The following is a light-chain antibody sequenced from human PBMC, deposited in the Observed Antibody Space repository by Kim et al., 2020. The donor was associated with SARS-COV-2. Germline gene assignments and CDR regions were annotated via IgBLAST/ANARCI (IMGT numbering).Light chain of an antibody. CDR3: QAWHSNTLV. CDR1: KLGNNY. Sequence: ELTQPPSVSVSPGQTASIACSGDKLGNNYASWYQQKPGQSPVLVIYQDSKRPSGIPERFSASNSGNTATLTIRGTQAMDEADYYCQAWHSNTLVFGGGTQQTVL. CDR2: QDS. J-gene: IGLJ2*01. V-gene: IGLV3-1*01.